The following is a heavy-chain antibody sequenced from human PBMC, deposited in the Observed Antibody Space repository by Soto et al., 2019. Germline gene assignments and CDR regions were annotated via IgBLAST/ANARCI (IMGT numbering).Heavy chain of an antibody. Sequence: PSETLSLTCTVSGGSISSGGYYWSWIRQHPGKGLEWIGYIYYSGSTYYNPSLKSRVTISVDTSKNQFSLKLSSVTAADTAVYYCARGTRITIFGVVIPTPYFDYWGQGTRVTVSS. CDR1: GGSISSGGYY. CDR2: IYYSGST. D-gene: IGHD3-3*01. CDR3: ARGTRITIFGVVIPTPYFDY. J-gene: IGHJ4*02. V-gene: IGHV4-31*03.